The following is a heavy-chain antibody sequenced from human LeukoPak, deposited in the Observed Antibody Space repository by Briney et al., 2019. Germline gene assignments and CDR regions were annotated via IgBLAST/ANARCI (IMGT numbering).Heavy chain of an antibody. CDR2: ISYDGSNK. Sequence: GGSLRLSCAASGFTFSSYAMHWVRQAPGKGLEWVAVISYDGSNKYYADSVKGRFTISRDNSKNTLYLQMNSLRAEDTAVYYCARDLSNYWGQGTLVTVSS. D-gene: IGHD2/OR15-2a*01. CDR3: ARDLSNY. V-gene: IGHV3-30-3*01. J-gene: IGHJ4*02. CDR1: GFTFSSYA.